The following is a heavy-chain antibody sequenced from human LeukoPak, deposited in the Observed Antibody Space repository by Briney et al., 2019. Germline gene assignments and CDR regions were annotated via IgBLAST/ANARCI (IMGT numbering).Heavy chain of an antibody. CDR2: IYHSGST. V-gene: IGHV4-30-2*01. D-gene: IGHD3-16*02. J-gene: IGHJ4*02. CDR3: ARGGYDYVWGSYPPGPYFDY. Sequence: SETLSLTCAVSGGSISSGGYSRSWIRQPPGKGLEWMVYIYHSGSTYYNPSLKSRVTISVDRSKNQFSLKLSSVTAADTAVYYCARGGYDYVWGSYPPGPYFDYWGQGTLVTVSS. CDR1: GGSISSGGYS.